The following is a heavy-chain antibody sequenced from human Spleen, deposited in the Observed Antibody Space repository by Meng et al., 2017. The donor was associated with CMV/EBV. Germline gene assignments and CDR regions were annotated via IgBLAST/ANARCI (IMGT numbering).Heavy chain of an antibody. CDR2: IRGQAYGGST. Sequence: GGSLRLSCLASGFTFRDFAVTWVRQAPGKGLEWVGFIRGQAYGGSTEYAASVKGRFTISRDDSKSVAYLQMSSLKTEDTALYYCTRWHSGSNFDYWGRGTLVTVSS. D-gene: IGHD1-26*01. V-gene: IGHV3-49*04. CDR1: GFTFRDFA. J-gene: IGHJ4*02. CDR3: TRWHSGSNFDY.